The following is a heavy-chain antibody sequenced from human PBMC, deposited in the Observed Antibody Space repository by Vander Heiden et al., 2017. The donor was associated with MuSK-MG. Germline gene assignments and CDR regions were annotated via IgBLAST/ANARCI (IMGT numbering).Heavy chain of an antibody. D-gene: IGHD2-2*01. CDR2: INHSGST. V-gene: IGHV4-34*01. J-gene: IGHJ5*02. Sequence: VQLQQWGAGLLKPSETLSLTCAVYGGSFSGYYWSWIRQPPGKGLEWIGEINHSGSTNYNPSLKSRVTISVDTSKNQFSLKLSSVTAADTAVYYCARGLNTNLPWFDPWGQGTLVTVSS. CDR1: GGSFSGYY. CDR3: ARGLNTNLPWFDP.